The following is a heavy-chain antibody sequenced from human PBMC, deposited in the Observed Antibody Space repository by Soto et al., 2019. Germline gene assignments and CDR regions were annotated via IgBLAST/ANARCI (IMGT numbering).Heavy chain of an antibody. CDR1: GGSISSSNW. CDR2: IYHSGST. J-gene: IGHJ6*02. Sequence: QVQLQESGPGLVKPSGTLSLTCAVSGGSISSSNWWSWVRQPPGKGLEWIGEIYHSGSTNYNPSLKSRVTISVDKSKNQFSLKLSSVTAADTAVYYCATPDCSGGSCYSDYGMDVWGQGTTVTVSS. D-gene: IGHD2-15*01. CDR3: ATPDCSGGSCYSDYGMDV. V-gene: IGHV4-4*02.